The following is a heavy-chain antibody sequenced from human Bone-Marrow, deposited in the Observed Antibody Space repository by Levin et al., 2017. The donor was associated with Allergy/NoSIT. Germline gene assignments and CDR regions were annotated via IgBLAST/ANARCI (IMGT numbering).Heavy chain of an antibody. D-gene: IGHD1-7*01. CDR1: GGSISSYY. CDR3: ARDERYKGITGTTESAIGAFDI. V-gene: IGHV4-59*01. J-gene: IGHJ3*02. CDR2: IYYSGST. Sequence: SETLSLTCTVSGGSISSYYWSWIRQPPGKGLEWIGYIYYSGSTNYNPSLKSRVTISVDTSKNQFSLKLSSVTAADTAVYYCARDERYKGITGTTESAIGAFDIWGQGTMVTVSS.